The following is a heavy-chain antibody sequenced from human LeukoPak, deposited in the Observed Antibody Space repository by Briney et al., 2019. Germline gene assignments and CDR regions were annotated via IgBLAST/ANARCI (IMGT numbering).Heavy chain of an antibody. D-gene: IGHD6-13*01. V-gene: IGHV3/OR16-9*01. CDR1: GFSFGGHY. CDR2: ISGNGGDI. CDR3: VRQAGTAGGQ. J-gene: IGHJ4*02. Sequence: GGSLRLSCAASGFSFGGHYMSWVRQAPGKGPEWISYISGNGGDIAYADSVKGRFTISRDNAKNLLHLQMNSLRVEDTAVYHCVRQAGTAGGQWGQGTLIAVSS.